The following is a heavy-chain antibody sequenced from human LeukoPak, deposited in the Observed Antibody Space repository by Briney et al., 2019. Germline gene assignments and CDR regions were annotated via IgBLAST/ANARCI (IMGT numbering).Heavy chain of an antibody. J-gene: IGHJ3*02. V-gene: IGHV1-2*02. CDR2: INPNSGGT. CDR1: GYTFTGYY. Sequence: ASVKVSCKASGYTFTGYYMHWVRQAPGQGLEWMGWINPNSGGTNYAQKCQGRVTMTRDTSISTAYMELSRLRSDDTAVYYFYGSGSYDDAFDIWGQGTMVTVSS. CDR3: YGSGSYDDAFDI. D-gene: IGHD3-10*01.